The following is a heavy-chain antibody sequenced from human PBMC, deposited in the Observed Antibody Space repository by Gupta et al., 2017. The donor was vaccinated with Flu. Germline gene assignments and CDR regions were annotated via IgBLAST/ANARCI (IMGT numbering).Heavy chain of an antibody. Sequence: PGQGLEWMGWINPYNGNTNYAQKLQGRVTMTTDTSTGTAYMELRSLRSDDTAVYYCARGTPASYDFWTKAYYFYYMDAWDKGTTVTVSS. D-gene: IGHD3-3*01. CDR3: ARGTPASYDFWTKAYYFYYMDA. J-gene: IGHJ6*03. CDR2: INPYNGNT. V-gene: IGHV1-18*01.